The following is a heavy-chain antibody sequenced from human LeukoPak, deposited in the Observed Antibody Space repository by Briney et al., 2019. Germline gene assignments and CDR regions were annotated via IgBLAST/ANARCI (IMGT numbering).Heavy chain of an antibody. CDR2: IYYSGST. Sequence: SETLSLTCTVSGGSISSSSYYWGWIRQPPVKGLEWIGSIYYSGSTNYNPSLKSRVTISVDTSKNQFSLKLSSVTAADTAVYYCARSSYFGYFDYWGQGTLVTVSS. D-gene: IGHD3-9*01. J-gene: IGHJ4*02. CDR1: GGSISSSSYY. V-gene: IGHV4-39*07. CDR3: ARSSYFGYFDY.